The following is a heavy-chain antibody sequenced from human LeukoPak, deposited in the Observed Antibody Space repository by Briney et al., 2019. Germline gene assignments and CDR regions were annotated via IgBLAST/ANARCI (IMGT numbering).Heavy chain of an antibody. CDR3: ARAGTSGWYGEY. D-gene: IGHD6-19*01. Sequence: ASETLSLTCTVSGGSISPYYWSWIRQPPGKGLEWIGSIYYSGSTNYNPSLKSRVTISVDTSKSQFSLKLPSVTAADTAVYYCARAGTSGWYGEYWGRGILVTVSS. V-gene: IGHV4-59*01. CDR1: GGSISPYY. CDR2: IYYSGST. J-gene: IGHJ4*02.